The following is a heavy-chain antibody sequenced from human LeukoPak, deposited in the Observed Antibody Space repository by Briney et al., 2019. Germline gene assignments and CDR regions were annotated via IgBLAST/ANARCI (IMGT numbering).Heavy chain of an antibody. Sequence: GGSLRLSCGASGFTFNNYGMHWVRQAPGKGLEWVAFIRYDGTNKYYPDSVKGRFTISRDNSKNTLYLQMNSLRDEDTAVYYCARDFFAFGGVIALLDYWGQGTLVTVSS. D-gene: IGHD3-16*02. CDR1: GFTFNNYG. V-gene: IGHV3-30*02. CDR2: IRYDGTNK. CDR3: ARDFFAFGGVIALLDY. J-gene: IGHJ4*02.